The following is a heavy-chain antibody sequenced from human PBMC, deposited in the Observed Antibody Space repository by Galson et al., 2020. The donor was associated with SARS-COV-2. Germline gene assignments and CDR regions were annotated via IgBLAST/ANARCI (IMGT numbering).Heavy chain of an antibody. CDR2: IYTGGTT. J-gene: IGHJ6*03. CDR3: ARYYFMDV. Sequence: GGSMRLSCAASGFTVSRGYMTWVRQAPGKGLEWVSVIYTGGTTYYADSVKGRFTISRDNSKNTVYLQMDNLRVEDTAVYYCARYYFMDVWGKGTTVTVSS. CDR1: GFTVSRGY. V-gene: IGHV3-66*01.